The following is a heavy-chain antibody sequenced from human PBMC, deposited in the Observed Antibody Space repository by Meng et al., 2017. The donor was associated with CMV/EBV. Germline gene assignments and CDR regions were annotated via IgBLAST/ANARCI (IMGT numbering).Heavy chain of an antibody. J-gene: IGHJ6*02. CDR1: GGSISSSSYY. CDR2: IYYSGST. Sequence: SETLSLTCTVFGGSISSSSYYWGWIRQPPGKGLEWIGSIYYSGSTYDNPSLKSRVTISVDTSKNQFSLKLSSVTAADTAVYYCARDHHTHGFLESYYGMDVWGQGTTVTVSS. V-gene: IGHV4-39*07. CDR3: ARDHHTHGFLESYYGMDV. D-gene: IGHD3-3*01.